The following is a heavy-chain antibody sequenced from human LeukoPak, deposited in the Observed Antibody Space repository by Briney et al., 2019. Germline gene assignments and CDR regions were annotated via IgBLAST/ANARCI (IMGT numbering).Heavy chain of an antibody. CDR1: GFTFSSYG. Sequence: GGSLRLSCAASGFTFSSYGMHWVRQAPGKGLEWVAVISYDGSNEYYADSGKGRFTVSRDNSKNTLYLQMNSLRAEDTAVYYCANIQLVPTLDYWGQGTLVTVSS. V-gene: IGHV3-33*05. CDR3: ANIQLVPTLDY. CDR2: ISYDGSNE. D-gene: IGHD5-18*01. J-gene: IGHJ4*02.